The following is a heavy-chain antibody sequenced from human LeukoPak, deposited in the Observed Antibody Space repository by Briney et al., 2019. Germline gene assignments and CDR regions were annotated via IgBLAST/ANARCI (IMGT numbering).Heavy chain of an antibody. V-gene: IGHV3-23*01. CDR3: AKPRYYGDYFPFDY. D-gene: IGHD4-17*01. Sequence: GGSLRLSCAPSGFTFSYYAMSWVRQAPGKGLEWVSAISGSGGSTYYADSVKGRFTISRDKSKNTLYLQMNSLRAEDTAVYYCAKPRYYGDYFPFDYWGQGTLVTVSS. J-gene: IGHJ4*02. CDR2: ISGSGGST. CDR1: GFTFSYYA.